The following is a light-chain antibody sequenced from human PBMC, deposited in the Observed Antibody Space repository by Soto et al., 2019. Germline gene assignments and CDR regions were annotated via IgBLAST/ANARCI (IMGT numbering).Light chain of an antibody. CDR1: TGAVTSNHH. CDR2: DTS. J-gene: IGLJ2*01. V-gene: IGLV7-46*01. CDR3: LLSYNAARV. Sequence: QAVVTQEPSLTVSPGGTVTLTCGSSTGAVTSNHHPYWFQQKAGQAPRTLIYDTSNKHSWTPARFSDSLLGDKAALTLSGAQPEDEAQYYCLLSYNAARVFGGGTKVTVL.